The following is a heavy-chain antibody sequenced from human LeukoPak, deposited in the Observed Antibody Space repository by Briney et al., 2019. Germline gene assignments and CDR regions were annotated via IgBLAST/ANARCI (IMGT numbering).Heavy chain of an antibody. V-gene: IGHV1-69*05. CDR2: IIPIFGTA. J-gene: IGHJ5*02. CDR1: GGTFSSYA. D-gene: IGHD6-6*01. CDR3: ARDGSQRSSIAARPDLNWFDP. Sequence: GASVKVSCKASGGTFSSYAISWVRQAPGQGLEWMGGIIPIFGTANYAQKFQGRVTITTDESTSTAYMELSSLRSEDTAVYYCARDGSQRSSIAARPDLNWFDPWDQGTLVTVSS.